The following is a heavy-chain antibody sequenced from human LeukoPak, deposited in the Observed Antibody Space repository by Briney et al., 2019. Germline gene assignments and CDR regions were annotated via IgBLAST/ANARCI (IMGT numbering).Heavy chain of an antibody. Sequence: PGGSLRLSCAASGFTVSSNYMSWVRQAPGKGLEWVSVIYSGGSTYYADSVKGRFTISRDNSKNTLYLQMNSLRAEDTAVYYCAREVEYGAAAGTGYWGQGTLVTVSS. V-gene: IGHV3-53*01. CDR3: AREVEYGAAAGTGY. D-gene: IGHD6-13*01. CDR2: IYSGGST. J-gene: IGHJ4*02. CDR1: GFTVSSNY.